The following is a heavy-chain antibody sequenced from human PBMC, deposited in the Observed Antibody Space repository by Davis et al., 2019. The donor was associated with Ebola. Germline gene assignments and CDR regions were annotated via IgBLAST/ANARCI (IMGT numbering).Heavy chain of an antibody. D-gene: IGHD5-24*01. Sequence: GESLKISCKGSGYSFTSYWIGWVRQVPGQGLEWMGIIYPGDSDSRYSPSFQGQVTISADKSITTAYLQWSSLKASDTAMYYCARGTNGYNPGGYFDSWGQGTLVTVSS. V-gene: IGHV5-51*01. CDR1: GYSFTSYW. CDR3: ARGTNGYNPGGYFDS. J-gene: IGHJ4*02. CDR2: IYPGDSDS.